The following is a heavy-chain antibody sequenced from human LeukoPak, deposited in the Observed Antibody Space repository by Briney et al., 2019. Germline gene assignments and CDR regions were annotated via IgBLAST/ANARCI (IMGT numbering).Heavy chain of an antibody. D-gene: IGHD6-19*01. CDR2: IYYSGST. CDR1: GDSISSYY. CDR3: ARARSRGLVRV. V-gene: IGHV4-59*01. Sequence: PSETLSLTCTVSGDSISSYYWSWIRQPPGKGLEWIGYIYYSGSTNYNPSLKSRVTISVDTSKNQFSLKLSSVTAADTAVYYCARARSRGLVRVWGQGTLVTASS. J-gene: IGHJ4*02.